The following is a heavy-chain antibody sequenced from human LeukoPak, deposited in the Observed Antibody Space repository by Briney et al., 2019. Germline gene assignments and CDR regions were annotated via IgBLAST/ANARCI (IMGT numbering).Heavy chain of an antibody. D-gene: IGHD1-26*01. CDR3: ARCSGSYGAFWFDP. Sequence: SETLSLTCAVSGYSISSNYYWGWIRQPPGKGLERIGSIFHSGSTYYNPSLKSRVTISVDTSKNQFSLKLSSVAAADTAVYYCARCSGSYGAFWFDPWGQGTLVTVSS. J-gene: IGHJ5*02. V-gene: IGHV4-38-2*01. CDR2: IFHSGST. CDR1: GYSISSNYY.